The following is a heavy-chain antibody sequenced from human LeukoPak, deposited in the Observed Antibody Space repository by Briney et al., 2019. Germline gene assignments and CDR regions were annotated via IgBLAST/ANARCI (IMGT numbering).Heavy chain of an antibody. CDR1: GFTFSSYA. Sequence: GGSLRLSCAASGFTFSSYAMSWVRQAPGKGLEWVSAISGSGGSTYYADSVKGRFTISRDNSKNTLYLQMNSLRAEDTAVYYCAKTPYYGSGSYYQLGYYFDYWGQGTLVTVSS. D-gene: IGHD3-10*01. V-gene: IGHV3-23*01. J-gene: IGHJ4*02. CDR3: AKTPYYGSGSYYQLGYYFDY. CDR2: ISGSGGST.